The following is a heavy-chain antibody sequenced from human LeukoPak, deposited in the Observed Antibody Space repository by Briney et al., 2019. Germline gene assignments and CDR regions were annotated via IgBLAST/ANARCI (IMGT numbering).Heavy chain of an antibody. D-gene: IGHD3-22*01. CDR1: GGSISSYY. CDR2: IYTSGST. Sequence: SETLSLTCTVSGGSISSYYWSWIRQPAGKGLEWIRRIYTSGSTNYNPSLKSRVTMSVDTSKNQFSLKLSSVTAADTAVHYCAREMGRPPITMIVKWGQGTLVTVSS. CDR3: AREMGRPPITMIVK. V-gene: IGHV4-4*07. J-gene: IGHJ4*02.